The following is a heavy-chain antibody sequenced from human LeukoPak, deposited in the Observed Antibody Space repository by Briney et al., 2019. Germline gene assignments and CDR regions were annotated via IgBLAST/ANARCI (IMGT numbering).Heavy chain of an antibody. Sequence: GGSLRLSCAASGFTFSSYGMHWVRQAPGKGLEWVAVISYDGSNKYYVDSVKGRFTISRDNSKNTLYLQMNSLRAEDAAVYFCAKAPVTSCRGAYCYPFDSWGQGTLVTVSS. CDR3: AKAPVTSCRGAYCYPFDS. CDR1: GFTFSSYG. V-gene: IGHV3-30*18. J-gene: IGHJ4*02. CDR2: ISYDGSNK. D-gene: IGHD2-21*01.